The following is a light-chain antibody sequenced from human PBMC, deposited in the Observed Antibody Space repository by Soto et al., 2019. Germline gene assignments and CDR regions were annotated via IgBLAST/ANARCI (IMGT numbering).Light chain of an antibody. J-gene: IGLJ1*01. V-gene: IGLV2-14*01. CDR1: SSDVGGYNY. CDR2: DVS. CDR3: SSYTSSSPYV. Sequence: QSALTQPASVSGSPGQSITISCTGTSSDVGGYNYVSWYQQYPGKAPKLMIYDVSNRPSGVSNRFSGSKSGSTASLTISGLQAEDEADYYCSSYTSSSPYVFGTGTKVTVL.